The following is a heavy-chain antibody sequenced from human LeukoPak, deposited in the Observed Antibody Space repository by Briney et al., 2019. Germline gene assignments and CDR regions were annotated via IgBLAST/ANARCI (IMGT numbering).Heavy chain of an antibody. J-gene: IGHJ3*02. CDR1: GFTFSTYG. V-gene: IGHV3-48*04. D-gene: IGHD2-8*01. CDR2: ITSSGETI. Sequence: QPGGSLRLSCAASGFTFSTYGMSWVRQSPGEGLEWVSYITSSGETIHYADSVKGRFTISRDNAKNSLYLQMNSLRAEDMALYYCAKGGLYFPLFDIWGQGTMVTVSS. CDR3: AKGGLYFPLFDI.